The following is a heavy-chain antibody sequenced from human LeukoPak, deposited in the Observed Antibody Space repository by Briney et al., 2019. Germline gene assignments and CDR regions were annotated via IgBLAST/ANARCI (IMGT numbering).Heavy chain of an antibody. J-gene: IGHJ4*02. CDR2: IYYSGST. V-gene: IGHV4-59*08. Sequence: SETLSLTCTVSGDSISRYYWNWIRQPPGKGLEWIGYIYYSGSTNYNPSLKSRVTISVDTSKNQFSLKLSSVTAAGTAVYYCARQRDHSFTNFDYWGQGTLVTVSS. CDR3: ARQRDHSFTNFDY. CDR1: GDSISRYY. D-gene: IGHD2-15*01.